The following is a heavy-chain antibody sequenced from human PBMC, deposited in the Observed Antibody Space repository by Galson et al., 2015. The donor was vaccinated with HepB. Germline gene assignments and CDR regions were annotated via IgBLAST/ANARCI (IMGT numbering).Heavy chain of an antibody. J-gene: IGHJ4*02. Sequence: SLRLSCAVSDFTFTTYTMNWVRQAPGKGLEWVSSISGNSDYIYYADSVKGRFTISRDNAKNSLYLQMNSLRAEGTAVYYCASESWGSFEFWGQGTLVTVSS. D-gene: IGHD7-27*01. CDR3: ASESWGSFEF. CDR1: DFTFTTYT. V-gene: IGHV3-21*01. CDR2: ISGNSDYI.